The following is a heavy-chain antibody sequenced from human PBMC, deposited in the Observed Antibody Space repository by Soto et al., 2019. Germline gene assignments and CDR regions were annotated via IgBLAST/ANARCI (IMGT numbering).Heavy chain of an antibody. CDR1: GFTFSTYA. J-gene: IGHJ4*02. CDR2: ISTSGLST. V-gene: IGHV3-23*01. Sequence: PGESLKISCAASGFTFSTYALSCVRHGPEKGLEWVSIISTSGLSTYYADSASGRFTISTDNSKNTLYLQMNSLRAADTAAYFCARDAYYDILTGHTGSFDYWGQGTLVNVSS. CDR3: ARDAYYDILTGHTGSFDY. D-gene: IGHD3-9*01.